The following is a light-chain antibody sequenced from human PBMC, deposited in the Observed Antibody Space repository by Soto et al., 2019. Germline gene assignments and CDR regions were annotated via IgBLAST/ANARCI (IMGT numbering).Light chain of an antibody. CDR3: QQYGSSPWT. V-gene: IGKV3-20*01. Sequence: SVFMRAPRTLTLSPGERATLSCRASQSVSSSYLAWYQQKPGQAPRLLIYGASSRATGIPDRFSGSGSGTDFTLTISRLEPEDFAVYYCQQYGSSPWTFGQGTKVDIK. CDR1: QSVSSSY. J-gene: IGKJ1*01. CDR2: GAS.